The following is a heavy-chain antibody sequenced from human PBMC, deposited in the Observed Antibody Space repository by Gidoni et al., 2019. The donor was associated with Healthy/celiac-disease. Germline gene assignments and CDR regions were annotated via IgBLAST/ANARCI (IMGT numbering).Heavy chain of an antibody. CDR2: IWYDGSNK. Sequence: QVQLVESGGGVVQPGRSLRLSCAASGFTFSSYGMTWVRQAPGKGLEWVAVIWYDGSNKYYADSVKGRFTISRDNSKNTLYLQMNSLRAEDTAVYYCARDHARVLSTISSYYGMDVWGQGTTVTVSS. J-gene: IGHJ6*02. CDR1: GFTFSSYG. D-gene: IGHD2-2*01. CDR3: ARDHARVLSTISSYYGMDV. V-gene: IGHV3-33*01.